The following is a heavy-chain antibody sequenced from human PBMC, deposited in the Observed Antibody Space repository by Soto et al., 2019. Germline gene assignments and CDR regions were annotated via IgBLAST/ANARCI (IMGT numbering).Heavy chain of an antibody. V-gene: IGHV1-18*01. CDR2: FSSYNGDA. D-gene: IGHD3-16*01. CDR3: AREDSGGLEY. J-gene: IGHJ4*02. Sequence: GASVKVSCKASGYTFSYYGISWVRQAPGQGLEWMGWFSSYNGDATYAQNFQGRVSMTTDTSTTTAYMELWNLRSDDTAIYYCAREDSGGLEYWGQGTLVTVSS. CDR1: GYTFSYYG.